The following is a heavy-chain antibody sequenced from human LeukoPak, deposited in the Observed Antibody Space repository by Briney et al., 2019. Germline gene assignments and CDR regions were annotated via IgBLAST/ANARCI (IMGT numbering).Heavy chain of an antibody. J-gene: IGHJ4*02. CDR2: INPSGGRT. D-gene: IGHD2-2*01. V-gene: IGHV1-46*01. CDR1: VYTFTRYY. Sequence: ASVKVSCKTSVYTFTRYYMHWVRHAPGQGLESMGTINPSGGRTSYAQNFQGRVTMTRDTSTSTLYMELSSLRSEDTAVYYCARDLGQTSQFDYWGQGTLVTVSS. CDR3: ARDLGQTSQFDY.